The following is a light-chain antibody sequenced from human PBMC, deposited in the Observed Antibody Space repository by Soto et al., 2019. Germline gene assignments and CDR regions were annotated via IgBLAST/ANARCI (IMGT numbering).Light chain of an antibody. CDR2: FDD. V-gene: IGLV1-36*01. J-gene: IGLJ2*01. Sequence: QSVLTQPPSVSDAPRQRVTISCSGSSSNIGTNAVNWYQQLPGKSPKLLIYFDDVLPSGVSDRFSGSKSGTSASLAISGLQSEDEGDYYCAAWDDSLSGPVFGGGTKLTVL. CDR1: SSNIGTNA. CDR3: AAWDDSLSGPV.